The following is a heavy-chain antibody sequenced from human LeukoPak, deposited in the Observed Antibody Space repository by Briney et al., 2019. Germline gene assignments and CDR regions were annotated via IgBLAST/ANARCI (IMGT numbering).Heavy chain of an antibody. D-gene: IGHD6-6*01. J-gene: IGHJ4*02. V-gene: IGHV4-34*01. CDR1: GGSFSGYY. Sequence: SETLSLTCAVYGGSFSGYYWSWIRQPPGEGLEWIREINHSGSTNYNPSLKSRVTISVDTPKNQFSLKLSSVTAADTAVYYCARGAGGIAARPYYFDYWGQGTLVTVSS. CDR3: ARGAGGIAARPYYFDY. CDR2: INHSGST.